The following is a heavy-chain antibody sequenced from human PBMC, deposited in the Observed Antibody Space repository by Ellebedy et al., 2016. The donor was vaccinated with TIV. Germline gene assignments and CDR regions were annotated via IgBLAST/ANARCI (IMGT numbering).Heavy chain of an antibody. CDR2: IGTAGDT. CDR3: ARDNYGDTDYGMDV. J-gene: IGHJ6*02. CDR1: GFTFSSYD. V-gene: IGHV3-13*04. Sequence: GESLKISXAASGFTFSSYDMHWVRQATGKGLEWVSAIGTAGDTYYPGSVKGRFTISRENAKNSLYLQMNSLRAGDTAVYYCARDNYGDTDYGMDVWGQGTTVTVSS. D-gene: IGHD4-17*01.